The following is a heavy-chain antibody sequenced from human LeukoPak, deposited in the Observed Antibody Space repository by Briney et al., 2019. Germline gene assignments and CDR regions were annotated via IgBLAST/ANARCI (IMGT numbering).Heavy chain of an antibody. CDR1: GGSISSSSYY. CDR2: IYYSGST. Sequence: PSETLSLTCTVSGGSISSSSYYWGWIRQPPGKGLEWIGSIYYSGSTYYNPSLKSRVTISVDTSKNQFSLKLSSVTAADTAVYYCARDGGAARRYVDYWGQGTLVTVSS. V-gene: IGHV4-39*07. J-gene: IGHJ4*02. CDR3: ARDGGAARRYVDY. D-gene: IGHD6-6*01.